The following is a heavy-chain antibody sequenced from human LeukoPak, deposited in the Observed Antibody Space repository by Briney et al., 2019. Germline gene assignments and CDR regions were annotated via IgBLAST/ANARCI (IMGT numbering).Heavy chain of an antibody. J-gene: IGHJ4*02. Sequence: SETLSLTCTVSGGSISTYYWSWIRQPPGKGLEWIGYIYYSGSTNYNPSLKSRVTISVDTSKNQFSLKVSSVTAADTAVYYCAREGGYSSGPDYWGQGTLVTVSS. D-gene: IGHD6-19*01. V-gene: IGHV4-59*01. CDR1: GGSISTYY. CDR2: IYYSGST. CDR3: AREGGYSSGPDY.